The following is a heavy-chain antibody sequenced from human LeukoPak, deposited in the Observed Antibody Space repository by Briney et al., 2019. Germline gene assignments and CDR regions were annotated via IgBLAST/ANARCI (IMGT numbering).Heavy chain of an antibody. J-gene: IGHJ4*02. V-gene: IGHV3-23*01. CDR2: ISGSGGST. CDR3: AKGGPVLRYFDCLFD. Sequence: GGSLRLSCAASGFTFSSYAMSWVRQAPGKGLEWVSAISGSGGSTYYADSVKGRFTISRDNSKNTLYLQMNSLRAEATAVYYCAKGGPVLRYFDCLFDWGQGTLVTVSS. CDR1: GFTFSSYA. D-gene: IGHD3-9*01.